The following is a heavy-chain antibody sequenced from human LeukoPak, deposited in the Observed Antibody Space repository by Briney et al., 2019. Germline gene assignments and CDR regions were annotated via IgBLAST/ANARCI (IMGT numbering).Heavy chain of an antibody. V-gene: IGHV4-59*11. J-gene: IGHJ6*03. CDR3: ARDTGSHGSGSCLVRDYYYYYMDV. D-gene: IGHD3-10*01. CDR1: GGSISSHQ. Sequence: SDTLSLTCTVSGGSISSHQWSWIRQPPGKGLEWIGYIYYSGSTNYNPSLKSRVTISVDTSKNQVSLKLCSVTAEDTAVYYCARDTGSHGSGSCLVRDYYYYYMDVWGKGTTVTVSS. CDR2: IYYSGST.